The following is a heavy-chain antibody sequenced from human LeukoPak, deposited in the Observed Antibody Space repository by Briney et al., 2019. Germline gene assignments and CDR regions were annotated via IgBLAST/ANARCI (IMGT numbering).Heavy chain of an antibody. Sequence: SETLSLTCAVYGGSLSGYYWTWIRQSPGKGLEWIGEINHSGSHNYNPSLKSRVTISVDTSKNQFSLKLSSVTAADTAVYYCARGGAAGQGAFDIWGQGTMVTVSS. D-gene: IGHD6-19*01. V-gene: IGHV4-34*01. CDR2: INHSGSH. CDR3: ARGGAAGQGAFDI. J-gene: IGHJ3*02. CDR1: GGSLSGYY.